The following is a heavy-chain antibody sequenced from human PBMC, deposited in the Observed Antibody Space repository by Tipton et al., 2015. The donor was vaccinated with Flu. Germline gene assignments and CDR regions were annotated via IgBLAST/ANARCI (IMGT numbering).Heavy chain of an antibody. CDR1: GFTFSFYA. J-gene: IGHJ5*02. CDR3: ARDPDSTTNIALHRVGFDP. D-gene: IGHD6-13*01. Sequence: SLRLSCAASGFTFSFYAMHWVRQAPGKGPEWVAVVSYDESSKYYADSVKGRFTISRDNSMNTLYLQMNSLGAEDTAVYFCARDPDSTTNIALHRVGFDPWGQGTLVTVSS. V-gene: IGHV3-30*01. CDR2: VSYDESSK.